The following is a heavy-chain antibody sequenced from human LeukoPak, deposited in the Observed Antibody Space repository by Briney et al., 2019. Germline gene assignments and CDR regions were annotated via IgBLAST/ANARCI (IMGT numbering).Heavy chain of an antibody. Sequence: SQTLSLTCTVSGGSISSGGYYWSWIRQHPGKGLEWIGYIYYSGSTYYNPSLKSRVTISVDTSKNQFSLKLSSVTAADTAVYYCARDVRVYCTNGVCYTGCFDYWGQGTLVTVSS. V-gene: IGHV4-31*03. CDR3: ARDVRVYCTNGVCYTGCFDY. CDR2: IYYSGST. CDR1: GGSISSGGYY. D-gene: IGHD2-8*01. J-gene: IGHJ4*02.